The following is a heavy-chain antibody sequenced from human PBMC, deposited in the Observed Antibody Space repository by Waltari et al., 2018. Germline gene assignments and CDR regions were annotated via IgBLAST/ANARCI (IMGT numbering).Heavy chain of an antibody. D-gene: IGHD6-19*01. CDR2: IYTSGST. CDR3: VTIAVAGTNYFDY. V-gene: IGHV4-4*07. Sequence: QVQLQESGPGLVKPSETLSLPCTVSGGSISSYYWSWIRQPAGKGLEWIGRIYTSGSTNYNPSLKSRVTMSVDTSKNQFSLKLSSVTAADTAVYYCVTIAVAGTNYFDYWGQGTLVTVSS. J-gene: IGHJ4*02. CDR1: GGSISSYY.